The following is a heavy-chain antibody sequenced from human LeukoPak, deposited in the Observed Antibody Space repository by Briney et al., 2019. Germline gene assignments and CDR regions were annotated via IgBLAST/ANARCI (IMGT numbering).Heavy chain of an antibody. CDR3: ARSMVRGPPANFDY. J-gene: IGHJ4*02. D-gene: IGHD3-10*01. CDR1: GYTFTSYA. CDR2: INAGNGNT. Sequence: ASVKVSCKASGYTFTSYAMHWVRQAPGQRLEWMGWINAGNGNTKYSQKFQGRVTITRDTSASTAYMELSSLRSEDTAVYYCARSMVRGPPANFDYWGQGTLVTVSS. V-gene: IGHV1-3*01.